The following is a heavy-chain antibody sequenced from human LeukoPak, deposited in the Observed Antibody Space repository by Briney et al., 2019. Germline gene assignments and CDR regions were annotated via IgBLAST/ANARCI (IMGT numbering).Heavy chain of an antibody. CDR1: GVSISSDDYF. CDR3: ARGRGGYPD. D-gene: IGHD5-12*01. CDR2: VSYSGTV. V-gene: IGHV4-39*07. J-gene: IGHJ3*01. Sequence: SETLSLTCTVSGVSISSDDYFWGWSRQSPGKGLEWIASVSYSGTVYYNPSLESRVTISVDTSKNQFSLKLSSVTAADTAVYYCARGRGGYPDWGQGTMVTVSS.